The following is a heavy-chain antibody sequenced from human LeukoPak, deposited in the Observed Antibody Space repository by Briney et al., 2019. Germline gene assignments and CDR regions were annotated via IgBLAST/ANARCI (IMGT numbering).Heavy chain of an antibody. J-gene: IGHJ6*02. CDR3: AKVWGDSACSSTSCYTTNYYYYGMDV. D-gene: IGHD2-2*02. CDR2: ISYDGSNK. Sequence: GGSLRLSCAASGFTFSSYGMHWVRQAPGKGLEWVAVISYDGSNKYYADSVKGRFTISRDNSKNTLYLQMNSLRAEDTAVYYCAKVWGDSACSSTSCYTTNYYYYGMDVWGQGTTVTVSS. V-gene: IGHV3-30*18. CDR1: GFTFSSYG.